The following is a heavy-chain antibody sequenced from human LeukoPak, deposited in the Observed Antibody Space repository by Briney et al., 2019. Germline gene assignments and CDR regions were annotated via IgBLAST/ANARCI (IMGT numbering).Heavy chain of an antibody. CDR1: GYTFTSYD. CDR2: MNPNSGNT. Sequence: ASVKVSCKASGYTFTSYDINWVRQATGQGLEWMGWMNPNSGNTGYAQKFQGRVTMTRNTSISTAYMELSSLRSEDTAVYYCARAYYDFWSGYYYGMDVWGQGTTVTVSS. D-gene: IGHD3-3*01. CDR3: ARAYYDFWSGYYYGMDV. J-gene: IGHJ6*02. V-gene: IGHV1-8*01.